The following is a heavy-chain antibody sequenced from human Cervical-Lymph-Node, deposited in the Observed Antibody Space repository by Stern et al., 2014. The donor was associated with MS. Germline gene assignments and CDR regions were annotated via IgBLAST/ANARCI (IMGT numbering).Heavy chain of an antibody. CDR2: MNPNSGNT. Sequence: QVQLVQSGAEVKKPGASVKVSCKASGYTFTSYDINWVRQATGQGLEWMGWMNPNSGNTGYAQKFQGRVTMTRNTSISTAYMELSSLRSEDTAVYYCARGLVSWIQLWTPTYYYYGMDVWGQGTTVTVSS. D-gene: IGHD5-18*01. J-gene: IGHJ6*02. CDR1: GYTFTSYD. CDR3: ARGLVSWIQLWTPTYYYYGMDV. V-gene: IGHV1-8*01.